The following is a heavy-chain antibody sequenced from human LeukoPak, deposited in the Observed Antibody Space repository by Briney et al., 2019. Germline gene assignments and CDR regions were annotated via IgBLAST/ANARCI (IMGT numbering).Heavy chain of an antibody. CDR2: INTDGSST. J-gene: IGHJ4*02. CDR1: GFTFSSYW. CDR3: ARDSGRRLDY. D-gene: IGHD5-12*01. Sequence: GGSLRLSCAASGFTFSSYWMHWVRHAPGKGLVWVSIINTDGSSTTYADSVKGRFTISRDNAKNTLYLQMNSLRAEDTAVYYCARDSGRRLDYWGQGTLVTVSS. V-gene: IGHV3-74*01.